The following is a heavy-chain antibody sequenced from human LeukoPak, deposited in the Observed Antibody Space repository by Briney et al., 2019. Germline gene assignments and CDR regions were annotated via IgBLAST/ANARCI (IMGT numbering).Heavy chain of an antibody. Sequence: PGGSLRLSCAASGFTFSDYYMSWIRQAPGKGLEWVSSISSSSSYIYYADSVKGRFTISRDNAKNSLYLQMNSLRAEDTAVYYCARGPPIAAAGPSNFDYWGQGTLVTVSS. CDR3: ARGPPIAAAGPSNFDY. CDR1: GFTFSDYY. D-gene: IGHD6-13*01. V-gene: IGHV3-11*06. CDR2: ISSSSSYI. J-gene: IGHJ4*02.